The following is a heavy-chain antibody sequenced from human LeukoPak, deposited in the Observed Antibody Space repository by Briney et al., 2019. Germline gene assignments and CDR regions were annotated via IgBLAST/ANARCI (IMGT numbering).Heavy chain of an antibody. Sequence: ASVKVSCKASGYTFTGYYMHWVRQAPGQGLEWTGWINPNSGGTNYAQKFQGRVTMTRDTSISTAYMELSRLRSDDTAVYYCARSTMVRGVMWYWFDPWGQGTLVTVSS. J-gene: IGHJ5*02. CDR1: GYTFTGYY. CDR2: INPNSGGT. V-gene: IGHV1-2*02. CDR3: ARSTMVRGVMWYWFDP. D-gene: IGHD3-10*01.